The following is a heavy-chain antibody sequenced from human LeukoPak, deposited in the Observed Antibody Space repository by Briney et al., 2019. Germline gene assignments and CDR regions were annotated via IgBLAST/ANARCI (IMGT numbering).Heavy chain of an antibody. Sequence: TGGSLRLSCAASGFTFSSYAMSWVRQAPGKGLEWVSAISGSGGSTYYADSVKGRFTISRDNSKNTLYLQMNSLRAEDTAVYYCAKDFNPNLLRFLEWLSSPDYWGQGTLVTVSS. J-gene: IGHJ4*02. CDR3: AKDFNPNLLRFLEWLSSPDY. V-gene: IGHV3-23*01. CDR2: ISGSGGST. D-gene: IGHD3-3*01. CDR1: GFTFSSYA.